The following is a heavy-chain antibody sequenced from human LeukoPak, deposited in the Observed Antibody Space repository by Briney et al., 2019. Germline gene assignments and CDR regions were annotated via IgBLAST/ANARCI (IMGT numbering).Heavy chain of an antibody. V-gene: IGHV4-59*12. CDR3: ARGNYHGSGSYYYYYYGMDV. CDR1: GGSISSYY. CDR2: IYYSGST. Sequence: PSETLSLTCTVSGGSISSYYWSWIRQPPGKGLEWIGYIYYSGSTNYNPSLKSRVTISVDTSKNQFSLKLSSVTAADTAVYYCARGNYHGSGSYYYYYYGMDVWGQGTTVTVSS. D-gene: IGHD3-10*01. J-gene: IGHJ6*02.